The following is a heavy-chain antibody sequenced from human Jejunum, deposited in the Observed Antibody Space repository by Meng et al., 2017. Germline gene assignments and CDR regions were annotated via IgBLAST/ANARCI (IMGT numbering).Heavy chain of an antibody. D-gene: IGHD2/OR15-2a*01. CDR2: ISYDGSNN. Sequence: QVQLVESGGGAVQPGRSLRLSCTASGFTFRSFAMQWVRQAPGKGLEWVAVISYDGSNNYYADSVMGRFTISRDNSKNTLYLEMNSLRPEDTAVYYCVYGPDYWGQGTLVTVSS. V-gene: IGHV3-30*01. CDR3: VYGPDY. J-gene: IGHJ4*02. CDR1: GFTFRSFA.